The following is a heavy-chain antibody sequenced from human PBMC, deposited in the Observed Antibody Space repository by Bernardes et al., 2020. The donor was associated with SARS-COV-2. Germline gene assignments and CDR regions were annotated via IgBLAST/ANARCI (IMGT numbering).Heavy chain of an antibody. CDR1: GFTFNQSC. D-gene: IGHD3-16*01. V-gene: IGHV3-74*01. CDR2: LNSDGSNR. CDR3: ATGGDGRTAPGMDV. Sequence: GSLPLSCWGSGFTFNQSCMHWGRQAPWNGLVWVARLNSDGSNRDYADSVRGRFTISRDNAKNTLYVQMSSLRADDTAVYYCATGGDGRTAPGMDVWGQGTTVTVSS. J-gene: IGHJ6*02.